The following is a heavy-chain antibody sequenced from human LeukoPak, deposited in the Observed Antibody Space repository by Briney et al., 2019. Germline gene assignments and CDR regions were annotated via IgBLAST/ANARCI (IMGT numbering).Heavy chain of an antibody. CDR1: GASITSYY. CDR2: IYASGST. J-gene: IGHJ3*02. Sequence: PSETLSLTCTVSGASITSYYWSWIRQPAGKGLEWIGRIYASGSTTYNPSLKSRVTMAVDTSKTQFSLKLSSVTAADTAVYYCARGGSPSSSGWINDAFDIWGQGTMVTVSS. CDR3: ARGGSPSSSGWINDAFDI. D-gene: IGHD6-19*01. V-gene: IGHV4-4*07.